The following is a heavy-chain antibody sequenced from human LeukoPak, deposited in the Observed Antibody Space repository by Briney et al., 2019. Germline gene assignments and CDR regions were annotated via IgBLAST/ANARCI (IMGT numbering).Heavy chain of an antibody. V-gene: IGHV5-51*01. Sequence: GESLKISCKRSGYSFTSYWIGWVRQMPGKGLEWMGIIYPGDSDTRYSPSFQGQVTISADRSISTAYLQWSSLKASDTAMYYCARRYCSSTSCYAFDIWGQGTMVTVSS. D-gene: IGHD2-2*01. CDR3: ARRYCSSTSCYAFDI. J-gene: IGHJ3*02. CDR1: GYSFTSYW. CDR2: IYPGDSDT.